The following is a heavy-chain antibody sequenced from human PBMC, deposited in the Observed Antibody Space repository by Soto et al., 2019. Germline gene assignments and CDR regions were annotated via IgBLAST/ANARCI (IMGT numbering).Heavy chain of an antibody. Sequence: ASVKVSCKASGYTFTSYAMHWVRQAPGQRLEWMGGIIPVFGTANYAQKFQGRVTITTDESTSTVYMDVTSLRSEDTAVYYCARGDATKTVVTTYYGMDVWGQGTTVTVSS. D-gene: IGHD4-17*01. J-gene: IGHJ6*02. V-gene: IGHV1-69*05. CDR3: ARGDATKTVVTTYYGMDV. CDR2: IIPVFGTA. CDR1: GYTFTSYA.